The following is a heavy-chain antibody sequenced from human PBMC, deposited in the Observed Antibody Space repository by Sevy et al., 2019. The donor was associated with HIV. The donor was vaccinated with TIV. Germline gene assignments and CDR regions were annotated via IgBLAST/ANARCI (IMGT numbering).Heavy chain of an antibody. CDR3: APITMVRGVRD. CDR2: IYYSGSP. D-gene: IGHD3-10*01. J-gene: IGHJ4*02. V-gene: IGHV4-59*01. Sequence: SETLSLTCTVSGGSISSYYWSWIRQPPGKGLEWIGYIYYSGSPNYNPSLKSRVTISVDTSKNQFSLKLSSVTAADTAVYYCAPITMVRGVRDWDQGTLVTVSS. CDR1: GGSISSYY.